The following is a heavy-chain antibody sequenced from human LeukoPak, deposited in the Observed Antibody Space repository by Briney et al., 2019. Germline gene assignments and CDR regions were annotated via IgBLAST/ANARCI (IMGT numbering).Heavy chain of an antibody. J-gene: IGHJ6*02. V-gene: IGHV3-23*01. CDR2: ISGSGGST. Sequence: GGTLRLSCAASGFTFSSYVMSWVRQAPGKGLEWVSGISGSGGSTYYADSVKGRFTISRDNSKDTLYLQMSSLRAEDTATYYCAKGYVSHYYYGMDVWGQGTTATVSS. D-gene: IGHD5-12*01. CDR1: GFTFSSYV. CDR3: AKGYVSHYYYGMDV.